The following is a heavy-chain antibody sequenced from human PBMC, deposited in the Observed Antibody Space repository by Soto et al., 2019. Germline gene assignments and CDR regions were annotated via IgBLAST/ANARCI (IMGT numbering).Heavy chain of an antibody. CDR1: GFTFSSYG. D-gene: IGHD2-21*02. J-gene: IGHJ6*02. V-gene: IGHV3-30*18. CDR2: ISYDGSNK. CDR3: AKDLWAPPVTAKYYYYYYGMDV. Sequence: PGGSLRLSCAASGFTFSSYGMHWVRQAPGKGLEWVAVISYDGSNKYYADSVKGRFTISKDNSKNTLYLQMNSLRAEDTAVYYCAKDLWAPPVTAKYYYYYYGMDVWGQGTTVTVSS.